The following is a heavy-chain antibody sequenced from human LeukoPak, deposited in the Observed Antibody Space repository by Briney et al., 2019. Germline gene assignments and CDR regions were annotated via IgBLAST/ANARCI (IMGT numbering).Heavy chain of an antibody. J-gene: IGHJ4*02. V-gene: IGHV4-30-2*01. CDR2: IYQNGNT. CDR3: GRGGIAAAASGIDY. Sequence: SETLSLTCAVSGGSISSGGYSWSWIRQPPGKGLEWIGYIYQNGNTYYNPSLKSRVTISVDRSKNQFSLNLSSVTAADTAVYYCGRGGIAAAASGIDYWGQGTLVTVSS. D-gene: IGHD6-13*01. CDR1: GGSISSGGYS.